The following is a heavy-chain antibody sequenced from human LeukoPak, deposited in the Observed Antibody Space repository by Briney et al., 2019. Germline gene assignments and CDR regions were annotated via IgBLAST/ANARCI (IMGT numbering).Heavy chain of an antibody. Sequence: SETLSLTCAVYGGSFSGYYWSWIRQPPGKGLEWIGEIDHSGSTNYNPSLKSRVTISVDTSKNQFSLKLSSVTAADTAVYYCARRITIFGVVTTAFDYWGQGTLVTVSS. CDR1: GGSFSGYY. D-gene: IGHD3-3*01. CDR3: ARRITIFGVVTTAFDY. J-gene: IGHJ4*02. CDR2: IDHSGST. V-gene: IGHV4-34*01.